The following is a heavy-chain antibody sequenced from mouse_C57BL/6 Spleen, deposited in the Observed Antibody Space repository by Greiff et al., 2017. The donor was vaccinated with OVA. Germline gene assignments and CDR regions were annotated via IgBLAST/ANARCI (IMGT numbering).Heavy chain of an antibody. D-gene: IGHD1-1*01. J-gene: IGHJ4*01. CDR1: GFTFSDYY. Sequence: EVKLVESGGGLVQPGGSLKLSCAASGFTFSDYYMYWVRQTPEKRLEWVAYISNGGGSTYYPDTVQGRFTISRDNAKNTLYLQMSRLKSEDTAMYYCARQDYYGSRGAMDYWGQGTSVTVSS. CDR3: ARQDYYGSRGAMDY. V-gene: IGHV5-12*01. CDR2: ISNGGGST.